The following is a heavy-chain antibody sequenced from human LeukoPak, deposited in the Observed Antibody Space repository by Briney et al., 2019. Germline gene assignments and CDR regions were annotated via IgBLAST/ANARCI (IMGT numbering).Heavy chain of an antibody. CDR3: ARAYYYDSSGYLYYFDY. Sequence: GASVKVSCKASGYTFTSYGISWVRQAPGQGLEWMGWISAYNGNTNYAHNLQGRVTMTTDTSTSTAYMELRSLRSDDTAVYYCARAYYYDSSGYLYYFDYWGQGTLVTVSS. CDR2: ISAYNGNT. D-gene: IGHD3-22*01. CDR1: GYTFTSYG. J-gene: IGHJ4*02. V-gene: IGHV1-18*01.